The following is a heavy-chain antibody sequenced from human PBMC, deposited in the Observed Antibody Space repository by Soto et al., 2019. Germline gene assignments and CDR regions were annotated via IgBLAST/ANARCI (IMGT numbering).Heavy chain of an antibody. V-gene: IGHV1-69*13. Sequence: PVKVSCKASGGTFSSYAISWVRQAPGQGLEWMGGIIPIFGTANYAQKFQGRVTITADESTSTAYMELSSLRSEDTAVYYCARDRRYYDFWSGYSLSPYYYYGMDVWGQGTTVTV. CDR3: ARDRRYYDFWSGYSLSPYYYYGMDV. J-gene: IGHJ6*02. CDR1: GGTFSSYA. D-gene: IGHD3-3*01. CDR2: IIPIFGTA.